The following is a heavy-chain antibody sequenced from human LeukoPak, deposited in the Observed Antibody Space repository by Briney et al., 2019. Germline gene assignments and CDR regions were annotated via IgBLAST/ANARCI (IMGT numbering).Heavy chain of an antibody. CDR1: GFTFSSYA. CDR2: IWYDGSNK. CDR3: ARDPYYGPKKEYYYYGMDV. D-gene: IGHD3-10*01. Sequence: GGSLRLSCAASGFTFSSYAMSWVRQAPGKGLEWVAVIWYDGSNKYYADSVKGRFTISRDNSKNTLYLQMNSLRAEDTAVYYCARDPYYGPKKEYYYYGMDVWGQGTTVTVSS. J-gene: IGHJ6*02. V-gene: IGHV3-33*08.